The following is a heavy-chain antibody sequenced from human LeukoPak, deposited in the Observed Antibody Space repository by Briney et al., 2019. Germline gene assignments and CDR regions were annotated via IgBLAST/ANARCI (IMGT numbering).Heavy chain of an antibody. CDR2: IGSDGDT. D-gene: IGHD1-26*01. CDR1: GFTLSEYD. J-gene: IGHJ2*01. Sequence: PGGSLRLSCAASGFTLSEYDMHWVRQPTGRGLEWVSVIGSDGDTYYSDSVMGRFIISRENAKNSLDLQMNSLRAEDTAIYYCAKGRTVGASYWYFDLWGRGTLVTVSS. CDR3: AKGRTVGASYWYFDL. V-gene: IGHV3-13*01.